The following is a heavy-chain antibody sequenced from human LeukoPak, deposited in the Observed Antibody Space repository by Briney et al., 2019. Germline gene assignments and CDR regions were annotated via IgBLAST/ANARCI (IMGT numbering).Heavy chain of an antibody. D-gene: IGHD3-22*01. Sequence: GGSLRLSCAASGFTFSSYSMNWVRQAPGKGLEWVSYISSSSSTIYYADSVKGRFTISRDNAKNSLYLQMNSLRAEDTAVYYCARAHRGYDSSGYYYSYYYCGMDVWGQGTTVTVSS. V-gene: IGHV3-48*01. CDR1: GFTFSSYS. J-gene: IGHJ6*02. CDR3: ARAHRGYDSSGYYYSYYYCGMDV. CDR2: ISSSSSTI.